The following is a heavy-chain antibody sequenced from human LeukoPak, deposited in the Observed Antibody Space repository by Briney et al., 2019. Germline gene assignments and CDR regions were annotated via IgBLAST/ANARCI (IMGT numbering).Heavy chain of an antibody. J-gene: IGHJ4*02. CDR1: GFSFRNYW. D-gene: IGHD2-15*01. V-gene: IGHV3-7*01. Sequence: GGSLRLSCAASGFSFRNYWIGWVRQAPGKGLEWVANTKPDGSAEYYADSVRGGFSTSRDNANNLLYLQMNSLRAEDTAVYYCARDGGLHTNFDYWGQGTLVTVSS. CDR2: TKPDGSAE. CDR3: ARDGGLHTNFDY.